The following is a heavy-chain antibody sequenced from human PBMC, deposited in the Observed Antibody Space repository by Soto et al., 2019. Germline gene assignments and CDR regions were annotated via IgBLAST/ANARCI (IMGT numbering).Heavy chain of an antibody. D-gene: IGHD5-12*01. Sequence: VQLQESGPGLVKPSQTLSLTCSVSGASIISGGHFWSWIRQHPGKGLDWIGYIYYSGSTYYNPSLNSRAAIAVDTSQHQFSLRLTSVTDADTAAYFGARTPSTYEASAAFDVWGQGTMVTVSS. CDR3: ARTPSTYEASAAFDV. V-gene: IGHV4-31*03. CDR2: IYYSGST. CDR1: GASIISGGHF. J-gene: IGHJ3*01.